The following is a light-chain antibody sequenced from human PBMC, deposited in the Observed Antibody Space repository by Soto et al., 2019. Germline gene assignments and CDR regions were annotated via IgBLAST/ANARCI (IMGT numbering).Light chain of an antibody. J-gene: IGKJ5*01. CDR1: QSISSW. CDR3: QQYNSFAIT. CDR2: DDS. Sequence: DIQMTQSPSTLSASVGDRVTITCRASQSISSWLAWYQQKPGKAPKLLIYDDSSLESGVPSRFSGSGSWTEFTLTISSLQPDDVATYYCQQYNSFAITFGQGTRLEIK. V-gene: IGKV1-5*01.